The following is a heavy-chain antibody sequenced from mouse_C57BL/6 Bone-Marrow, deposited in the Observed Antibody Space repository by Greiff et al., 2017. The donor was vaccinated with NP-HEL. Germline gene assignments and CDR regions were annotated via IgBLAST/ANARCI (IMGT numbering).Heavy chain of an antibody. Sequence: VKLMESGPGLVAPSQSLSITCTVSGFSLTSYGVHWVRQPPGKGLEWLVVIWSDGSTTYNSALKSRLSISKDNSKSQVFLKMNSLQTDDTAMYYCARHGTTVVAEEVRYFDYWGQGTTLTVSS. J-gene: IGHJ2*01. CDR2: IWSDGST. CDR1: GFSLTSYG. V-gene: IGHV2-6-1*01. D-gene: IGHD1-1*01. CDR3: ARHGTTVVAEEVRYFDY.